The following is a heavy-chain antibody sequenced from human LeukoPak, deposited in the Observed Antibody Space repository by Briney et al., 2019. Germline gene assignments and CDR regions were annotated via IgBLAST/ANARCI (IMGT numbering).Heavy chain of an antibody. CDR1: GYTFTIYG. CDR3: ARDFYISYYYGMDV. Sequence: ASVKVSCKASGYTFTIYGISWVRQAPGQGLEWMGWISAYNGNTNYAQKLQGRVTMTTDTSTSTAYMELRSLRSDDTAVYYCARDFYISYYYGMDVWGQGTTVTVSS. J-gene: IGHJ6*02. D-gene: IGHD2/OR15-2a*01. V-gene: IGHV1-18*01. CDR2: ISAYNGNT.